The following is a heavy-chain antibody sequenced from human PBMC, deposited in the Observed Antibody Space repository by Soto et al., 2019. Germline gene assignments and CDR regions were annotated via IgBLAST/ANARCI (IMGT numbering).Heavy chain of an antibody. Sequence: QVQLQESGPELVKPSGTLSLICTVSGGSISSNHWWSWVRQSPGKGLEWIGEIYHDDSNTYNPSLKSRVSISIDKSKNQISLKLSSVTAADTAVYYCARAGEMATHFEYWGQGSLVTVSS. CDR3: ARAGEMATHFEY. D-gene: IGHD2-15*01. CDR2: IYHDDSN. V-gene: IGHV4-4*02. J-gene: IGHJ4*02. CDR1: GGSISSNHW.